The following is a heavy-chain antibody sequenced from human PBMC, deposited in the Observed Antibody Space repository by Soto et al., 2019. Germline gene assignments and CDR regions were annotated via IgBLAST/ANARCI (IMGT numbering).Heavy chain of an antibody. CDR1: GYTFTGYY. Sequence: GASVKVSCKASGYTFTGYYMHWVRQAPGQGLEWMGWINASSGNTKYSQKFQGRVTMTRDTSASTAYMELSRLRSEDTAVYYCASTTDSSGNDAFDIWGQGTMVTVSS. CDR3: ASTTDSSGNDAFDI. J-gene: IGHJ3*02. V-gene: IGHV1-2*02. CDR2: INASSGNT. D-gene: IGHD3-22*01.